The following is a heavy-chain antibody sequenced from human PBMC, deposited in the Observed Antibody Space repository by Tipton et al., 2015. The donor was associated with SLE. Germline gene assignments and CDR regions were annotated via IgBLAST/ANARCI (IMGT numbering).Heavy chain of an antibody. Sequence: TLSLTCTLYGGSFSGYHWSWIRQPPGKGLEWIGEITHSGGTNYNPSLKSRVTISVDTSKTQLSLKLSSVTAADTAVYYCARHVGGYSSSWYVRYFDLWGRGTLVTVSS. D-gene: IGHD6-13*01. J-gene: IGHJ2*01. V-gene: IGHV4-34*01. CDR1: GGSFSGYH. CDR2: ITHSGGT. CDR3: ARHVGGYSSSWYVRYFDL.